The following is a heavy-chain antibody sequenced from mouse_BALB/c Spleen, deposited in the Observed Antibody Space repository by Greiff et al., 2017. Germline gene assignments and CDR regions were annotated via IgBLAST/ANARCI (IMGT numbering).Heavy chain of an antibody. J-gene: IGHJ2*01. CDR2: ISNGGGST. D-gene: IGHD2-4*01. V-gene: IGHV5-12-2*01. CDR3: ARHEGLNYYFDY. Sequence: EVHLVESGGGLVQPGGSLKLSCAASGFTFSSYTMSWVRQTPEKRLEWVAYISNGGGSTYYPDTVKGRFTISRDNAKNTLYLQMSSLKSEDTAMYYCARHEGLNYYFDYWGQGTTLTVSS. CDR1: GFTFSSYT.